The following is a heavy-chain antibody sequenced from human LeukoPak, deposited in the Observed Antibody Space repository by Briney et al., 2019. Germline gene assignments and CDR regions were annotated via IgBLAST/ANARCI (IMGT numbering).Heavy chain of an antibody. V-gene: IGHV5-51*01. CDR1: GYSFTSYW. Sequence: GESLKISCKGSGYSFTSYWSGWVRQMPGKGLEWMGIIYPGDSDTRYSPSFQGQVTISADKSISTAYLQWSSLKASDTAMYYSVRLALILDYGDYLSPFDYWGQGTLVTVSS. CDR2: IYPGDSDT. D-gene: IGHD4-17*01. CDR3: VRLALILDYGDYLSPFDY. J-gene: IGHJ4*02.